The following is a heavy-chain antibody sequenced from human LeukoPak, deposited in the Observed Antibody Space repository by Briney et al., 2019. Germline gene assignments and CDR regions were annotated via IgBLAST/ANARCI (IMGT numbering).Heavy chain of an antibody. CDR3: ATYVNWVAGDV. J-gene: IGHJ6*02. Sequence: PGGSLRLSCAASGFTFSSYAMSWVRQAPGKGLEWVAHINQEGGGIQYVDSVKGRFTISRDNAKGSVYLQMNSLRVEDTGIYHCATYVNWVAGDVWGQGTTVIVSS. V-gene: IGHV3-7*01. CDR1: GFTFSSYA. CDR2: INQEGGGI. D-gene: IGHD1-1*01.